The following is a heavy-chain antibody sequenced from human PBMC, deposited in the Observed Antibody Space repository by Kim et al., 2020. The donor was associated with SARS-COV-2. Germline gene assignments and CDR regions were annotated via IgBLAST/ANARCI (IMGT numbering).Heavy chain of an antibody. J-gene: IGHJ6*02. CDR1: GFTFSSYS. CDR2: ISSSSSYI. D-gene: IGHD3-10*01. V-gene: IGHV3-21*01. CDR3: ARDLEEQIWFRARGVPYGMDV. Sequence: GGSLRLSCAASGFTFSSYSMNWVRQAPGKGLEWVSSISSSSSYIYYADSVKGRFTISRDNAKNSLYLQMNSLRAEDTAVYYCARDLEEQIWFRARGVPYGMDVWGQGTTVTVSS.